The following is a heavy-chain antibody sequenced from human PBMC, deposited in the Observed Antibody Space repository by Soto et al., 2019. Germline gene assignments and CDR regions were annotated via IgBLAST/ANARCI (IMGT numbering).Heavy chain of an antibody. CDR2: IYYSGST. J-gene: IGHJ4*02. CDR1: SECITRGSHY. Sequence: SLACSVCSECITRGSHYWSWIRQHPGKGLEWIGYIYYSGSTYYNPSLKSRVTISVDTSKNQFSLKLSSVTAADTAVYSCARAPDDWGQGTLVTVSS. V-gene: IGHV4-31*03. CDR3: ARAPDD.